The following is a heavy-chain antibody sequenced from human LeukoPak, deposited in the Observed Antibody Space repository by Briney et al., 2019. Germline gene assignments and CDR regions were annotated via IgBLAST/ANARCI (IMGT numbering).Heavy chain of an antibody. CDR1: GFTFSSYA. CDR2: ISGSGGTT. D-gene: IGHD3-22*01. Sequence: QAGGSLRLSCAASGFTFSSYAMSWVRQAPGKGLELVSGISGSGGTTYYADSVKGRFAISRDNSKNTLYLQLNSLRAEDTAIYYCVKDLTYYYDSTGYYFDYWGQGTLVTVSS. J-gene: IGHJ4*02. V-gene: IGHV3-23*01. CDR3: VKDLTYYYDSTGYYFDY.